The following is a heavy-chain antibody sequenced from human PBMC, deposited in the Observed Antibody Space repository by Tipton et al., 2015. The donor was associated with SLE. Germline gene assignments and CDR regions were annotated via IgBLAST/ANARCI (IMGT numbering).Heavy chain of an antibody. CDR1: GFTFGDYA. D-gene: IGHD2-8*02. V-gene: IGHV3-49*03. CDR2: IRSKAYGGTT. J-gene: IGHJ6*02. CDR3: TTDRWICTGGVCPYGMDV. Sequence: SLRLSCTASGFTFGDYAMSWFRQAPGKGLEWVGFIRSKAYGGTTEYAASVKGRFTISRDDSKSIAYLQMNSLKTEDTAVYYCTTDRWICTGGVCPYGMDVWGQGTTVTVSS.